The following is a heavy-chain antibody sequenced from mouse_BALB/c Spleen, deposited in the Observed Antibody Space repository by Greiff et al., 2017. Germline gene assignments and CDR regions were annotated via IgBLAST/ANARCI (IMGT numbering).Heavy chain of an antibody. J-gene: IGHJ3*01. CDR1: GYSITSGYY. Sequence: EVKLEESGPGLVKPSQSLSLTCSVTGYSITSGYYWNWIRQFPGNKLEWMGYISYDGSNNYNPSLKNRISITRDTSKNQFFLKLNSVTTEDTATYYCAREDLGGNGAWFAYWCQGTLVTVSA. CDR3: AREDLGGNGAWFAY. CDR2: ISYDGSN. D-gene: IGHD1-1*02. V-gene: IGHV3-6*02.